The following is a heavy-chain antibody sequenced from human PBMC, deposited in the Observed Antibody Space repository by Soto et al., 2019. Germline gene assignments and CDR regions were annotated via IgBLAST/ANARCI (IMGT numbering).Heavy chain of an antibody. CDR3: ARESAGSGKNNWFDP. CDR1: GDSITSDKW. D-gene: IGHD3-10*01. V-gene: IGHV4-4*02. J-gene: IGHJ5*02. Sequence: SETLSLTCAVSGDSITSDKWWSWIRQPPGKGLQWIGEIYHSGSSKYNPSLKSRVIISVDKSRNQLLLQLNSVTAADTAVYYCARESAGSGKNNWFDPWGQGTLVTVSS. CDR2: IYHSGSS.